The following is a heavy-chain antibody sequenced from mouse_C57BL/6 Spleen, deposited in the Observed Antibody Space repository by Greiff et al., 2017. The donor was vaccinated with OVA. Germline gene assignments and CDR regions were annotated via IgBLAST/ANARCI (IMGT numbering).Heavy chain of an antibody. CDR3: AREGTTVVAPFDY. J-gene: IGHJ2*01. CDR2: IYPGDGDT. Sequence: VQLQQSGPELVKPGASVKISCKASGYAFSSSRLNWEKQRPGKGHEWIGRIYPGDGDTHYNRRFKGQATLTADKSSSTAYMQLSSLTSEDSAVYFCAREGTTVVAPFDYWGRGTTLTVSS. CDR1: GYAFSSSR. D-gene: IGHD1-1*01. V-gene: IGHV1-82*01.